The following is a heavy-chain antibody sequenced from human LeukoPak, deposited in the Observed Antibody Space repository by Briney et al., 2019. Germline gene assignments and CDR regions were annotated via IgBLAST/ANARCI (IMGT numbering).Heavy chain of an antibody. Sequence: MASETLSLTCAVYGGSFSGYYWSWIRQPPGKGLEWIGEINHSGSTNYNPSLKSRVTISVDTSKNQFSLKLSSVTAADTAVYYCARYYGDSFLFWGQGTLVTVSS. CDR3: ARYYGDSFLF. CDR1: GGSFSGYY. D-gene: IGHD4-17*01. CDR2: INHSGST. J-gene: IGHJ4*02. V-gene: IGHV4-34*01.